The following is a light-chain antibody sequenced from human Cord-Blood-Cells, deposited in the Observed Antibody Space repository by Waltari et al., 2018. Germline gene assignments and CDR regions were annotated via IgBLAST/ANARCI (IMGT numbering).Light chain of an antibody. V-gene: IGKV1-39*01. J-gene: IGKJ4*01. CDR3: QQSYSTPLT. CDR1: QSISSY. Sequence: DIQMTQTTSSLSASVGDRVTITCRASQSISSYLNWYQQKPGKVPKLLIYAASSLQSCVPSRFSGSGSGTDFTLTISSLQPEDFATYYCQQSYSTPLTFGGGTKVEIK. CDR2: AAS.